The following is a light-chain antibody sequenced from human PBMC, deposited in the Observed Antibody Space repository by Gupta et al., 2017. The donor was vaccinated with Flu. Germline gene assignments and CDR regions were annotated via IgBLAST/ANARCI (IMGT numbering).Light chain of an antibody. CDR1: QGRQHHNGNNY. CDR2: WGS. CDR3: RQKVQTPKT. Sequence: VTPGESASISCSSSQGRQHHNGNNYLDWFVQKPGQAPQLLMYWGSTRASGVPDRFSGSGSGTDFTLKISRGEAEDVGVYYCRQKVQTPKTFGQGTKVEIK. V-gene: IGKV2-28*01. J-gene: IGKJ1*01.